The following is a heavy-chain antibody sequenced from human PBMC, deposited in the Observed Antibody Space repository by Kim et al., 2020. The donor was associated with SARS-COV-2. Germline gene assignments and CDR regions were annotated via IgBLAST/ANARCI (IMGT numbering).Heavy chain of an antibody. CDR3: ARVAYYDFWSGYYIKDAFDI. CDR1: GGSISSSSYY. V-gene: IGHV4-39*07. CDR2: IYYSGST. Sequence: SETLSLTCTVSGGSISSSSYYWGWIRQPPGKGLEWIGSIYYSGSTYYNPSLKSRVTISVDTSKNQFSLKLSSVTAADTAVYYCARVAYYDFWSGYYIKDAFDIWGQGTMVTVSS. D-gene: IGHD3-3*01. J-gene: IGHJ3*02.